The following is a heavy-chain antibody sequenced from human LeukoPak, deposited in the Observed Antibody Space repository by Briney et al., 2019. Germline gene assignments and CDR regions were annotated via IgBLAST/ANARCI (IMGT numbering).Heavy chain of an antibody. J-gene: IGHJ4*02. CDR2: ISSSGSTI. CDR1: GFTFSSYE. D-gene: IGHD1-26*01. V-gene: IGHV3-48*03. Sequence: GGSLRLSCAASGFTFSSYEMNWVRQAPGKGLEWVSYISSSGSTIYYADSVKGRFTISRDNAKNSLYLQMNSLRAEDTAVHYCARDLPRGGSYYFDYWGQGTLVTVSS. CDR3: ARDLPRGGSYYFDY.